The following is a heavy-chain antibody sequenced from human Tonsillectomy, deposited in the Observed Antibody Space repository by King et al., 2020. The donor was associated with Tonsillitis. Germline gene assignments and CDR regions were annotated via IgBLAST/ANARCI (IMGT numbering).Heavy chain of an antibody. Sequence: QVQLVESGAEVKKPGASVKVSCTASGYTFTTYYMHWVRQAPGQGLEWMGIINPSGGSTSYAQKFQGRVTMTRDTSNSTVYMELSSLRSEDTAVYYCARGTHMVRGVIGHWGQGTLVTVSS. CDR3: ARGTHMVRGVIGH. V-gene: IGHV1-46*01. J-gene: IGHJ4*02. CDR1: GYTFTTYY. D-gene: IGHD3-10*01. CDR2: INPSGGST.